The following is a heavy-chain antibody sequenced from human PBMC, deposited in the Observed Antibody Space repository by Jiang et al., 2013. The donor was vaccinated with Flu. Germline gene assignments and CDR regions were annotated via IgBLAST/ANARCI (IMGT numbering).Heavy chain of an antibody. D-gene: IGHD1-26*01. CDR2: IYYTGNA. CDR3: ARAPRGSYPYYFDF. CDR1: GGSISTSSYY. J-gene: IGHJ4*02. V-gene: IGHV4-39*07. Sequence: PGLVKPSETLSLTCTVSGGSISTSSYYWGWIRQPPGKGLQWIGSIYYTGNAYYNPSLKSRVTISVDTSKNQFSLKLTSVTAADTAVYYCARAPRGSYPYYFDFWGQGTLVTVSS.